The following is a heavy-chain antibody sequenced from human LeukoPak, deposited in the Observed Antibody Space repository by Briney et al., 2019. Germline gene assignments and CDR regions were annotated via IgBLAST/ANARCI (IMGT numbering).Heavy chain of an antibody. J-gene: IGHJ4*02. V-gene: IGHV3-23*01. CDR2: IFAVSGST. CDR1: GFTFSDYA. D-gene: IGHD6-19*01. CDR3: AKAGFGSGALVDS. Sequence: GGSLRLSCAASGFTFSDYAMSWVRQAPGKGLEWVSLIFAVSGSTYYADSVKGRFTISRDNSKNTLYLQMNSLRAEDTAVYYCAKAGFGSGALVDSWGQGSPVTVSS.